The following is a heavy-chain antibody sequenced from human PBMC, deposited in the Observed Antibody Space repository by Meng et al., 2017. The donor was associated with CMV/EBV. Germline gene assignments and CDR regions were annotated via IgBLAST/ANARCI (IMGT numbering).Heavy chain of an antibody. Sequence: SQTLSLTCAVYGGSFRGYYWSWIRQPPGKGLEWIGEINHSGSTNYNPSLKSRVTISVDTSKNQFSLKLSSVTAADTAVYYCARNQWLGPFDYWGQGTLVTVSS. CDR3: ARNQWLGPFDY. V-gene: IGHV4-34*01. D-gene: IGHD6-19*01. J-gene: IGHJ4*02. CDR2: INHSGST. CDR1: GGSFRGYY.